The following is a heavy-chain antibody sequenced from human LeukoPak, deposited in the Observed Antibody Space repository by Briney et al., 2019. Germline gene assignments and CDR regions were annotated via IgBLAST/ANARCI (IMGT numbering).Heavy chain of an antibody. J-gene: IGHJ5*02. D-gene: IGHD1-14*01. CDR2: VYPNSGNT. CDR3: SRGPRNDP. CDR1: GYTFATYE. Sequence: ASVTVSCKTSGYTFATYEINWVRQAAGQGLEWMGWVYPNSGNTDYAQKFQGRVTMTRNTSISTAYMELSSLRSEDTAVYYCSRGPRNDPWGQGTLVTVSS. V-gene: IGHV1-8*01.